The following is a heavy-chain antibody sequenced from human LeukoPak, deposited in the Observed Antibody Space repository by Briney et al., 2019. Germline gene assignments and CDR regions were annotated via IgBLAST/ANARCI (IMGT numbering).Heavy chain of an antibody. CDR1: GFTFSSYA. V-gene: IGHV3-23*01. Sequence: PGGSLRVSCAASGFTFSSYAMSWVRQAPGNGLEWVSGISGSGGSTYYAHSVKGRFTISRDNSKNTLYLQMNSLSAEDTAVYYCARGGSYYSDSNGYFGYWGQGTLVTVSS. CDR3: ARGGSYYSDSNGYFGY. CDR2: ISGSGGST. J-gene: IGHJ4*02. D-gene: IGHD3-22*01.